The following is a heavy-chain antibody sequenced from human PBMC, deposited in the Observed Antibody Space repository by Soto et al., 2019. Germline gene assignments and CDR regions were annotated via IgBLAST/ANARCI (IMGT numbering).Heavy chain of an antibody. V-gene: IGHV3-74*03. Sequence: EVQLVESGGDLVQPGGSLRLSCAASGFTFSGHWMHWVRQVPGKGLEWVSRINTDGGTSAYADSVKGRFTISRDNAKNTLYLQMNGLRAEDMAVYYCAREAGYCSRTSCYRRAFDTWGQGTTVTVSS. J-gene: IGHJ3*02. CDR1: GFTFSGHW. CDR2: INTDGGTS. CDR3: AREAGYCSRTSCYRRAFDT. D-gene: IGHD2-2*01.